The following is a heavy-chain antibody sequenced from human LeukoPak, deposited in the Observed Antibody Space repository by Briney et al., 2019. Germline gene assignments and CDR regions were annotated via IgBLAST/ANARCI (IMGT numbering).Heavy chain of an antibody. V-gene: IGHV3-53*01. D-gene: IGHD5-12*01. Sequence: GGSLRLSCAASRFTVSSNYMSWVRQAPGKGLEWVSIIYSGGTIHYADSVKGRFTISRDKTKNTLYLQMNSLRAEDTAVYYCATGYDFGFDPWGQGTLVTVSS. J-gene: IGHJ5*02. CDR2: IYSGGTI. CDR1: RFTVSSNY. CDR3: ATGYDFGFDP.